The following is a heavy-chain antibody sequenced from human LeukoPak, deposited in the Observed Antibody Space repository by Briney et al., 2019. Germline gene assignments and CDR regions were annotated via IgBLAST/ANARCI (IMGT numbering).Heavy chain of an antibody. V-gene: IGHV4-30-4*01. CDR2: IHNSRGT. CDR3: GKVGGNTNS. D-gene: IGHD4-23*01. J-gene: IGHJ4*02. CDR1: GASITSDIFY. Sequence: KTSQTLSLTCTVSGASITSDIFYWNWIRQSPGKGLEWIGAIHNSRGTSYNPSLERRLTISVDPSENKVFLKMTSVTDADTATYYCGKVGGNTNSWGQGTLVTVSS.